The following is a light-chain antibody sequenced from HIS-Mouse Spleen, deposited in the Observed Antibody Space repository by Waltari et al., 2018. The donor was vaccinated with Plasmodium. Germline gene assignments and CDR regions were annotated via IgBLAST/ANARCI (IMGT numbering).Light chain of an antibody. CDR3: QQYNNWSFT. V-gene: IGKV3-15*01. CDR2: GAS. J-gene: IGKJ3*01. CDR1: QSVSSN. Sequence: EIVMTQSPATLSLSPGERATISCRASQSVSSNLAWYQQKPGQAPRLLIYGASTRATGIPARFSGSGSGTEFTLTISSLQSEDFAVYYCQQYNNWSFTFGPGTKVDIK.